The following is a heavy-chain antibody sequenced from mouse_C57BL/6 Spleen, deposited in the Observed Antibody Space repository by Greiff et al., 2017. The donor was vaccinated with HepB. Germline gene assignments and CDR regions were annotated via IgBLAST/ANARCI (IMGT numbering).Heavy chain of an antibody. CDR1: GYTFTSYW. J-gene: IGHJ1*03. V-gene: IGHV1-69*01. Sequence: VQLQQPGAELVMPEASVKLSCKASGYTFTSYWMHWVKQRPGQGLEWIGEIDPSDSYTNYNQKFKGKSTLTVDKSSSTAYMQLSSLTSEDSAVYYCARGGNYYGPYWYFDVWGTGTTVTVSS. CDR3: ARGGNYYGPYWYFDV. CDR2: IDPSDSYT. D-gene: IGHD1-1*01.